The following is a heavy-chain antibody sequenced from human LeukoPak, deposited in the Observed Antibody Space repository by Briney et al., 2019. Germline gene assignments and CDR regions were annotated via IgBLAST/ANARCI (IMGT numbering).Heavy chain of an antibody. CDR1: GSSISRFY. Sequence: SETLSLTCTVSGSSISRFYWSWLRQPPGKGLEGIGYIYHSGSTNYSPSLKSRVTISLDTSKNQFSLNLSSVTAADTAVYYCARDRPYYFGSGSYYDGFDSWGQGTLVTVSS. V-gene: IGHV4-59*01. CDR2: IYHSGST. J-gene: IGHJ4*02. D-gene: IGHD3-10*01. CDR3: ARDRPYYFGSGSYYDGFDS.